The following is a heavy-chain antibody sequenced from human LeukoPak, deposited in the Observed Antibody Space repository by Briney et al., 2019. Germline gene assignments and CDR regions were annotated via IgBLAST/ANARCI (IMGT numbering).Heavy chain of an antibody. CDR1: GFSFRDSY. Sequence: PGGSLRLSCAASGFSFRDSYVSWIRQAPGKGLEWVSYISFIVGTISYADSVKGRFTISRDNSKNSLYLQMNSLRVDDTAVYYCARGGCGYSRSCEAFDIWGQGTMVTVSS. CDR2: ISFIVGTI. V-gene: IGHV3-11*01. D-gene: IGHD1-26*01. J-gene: IGHJ3*02. CDR3: ARGGCGYSRSCEAFDI.